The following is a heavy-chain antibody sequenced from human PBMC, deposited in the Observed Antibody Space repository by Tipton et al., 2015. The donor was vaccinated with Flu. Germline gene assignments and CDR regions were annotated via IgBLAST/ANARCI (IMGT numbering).Heavy chain of an antibody. Sequence: TLSLTCTVSGGSISSYYWSWIRQPAGKGLEWIGRIYTSGSTNYNPSLKSRVTISVDTSKNQFSLKLSSVTAADTAVYYCAREREGYIAAATYYFDYWGQGTLVTVSS. J-gene: IGHJ4*02. D-gene: IGHD6-13*01. CDR1: GGSISSYY. V-gene: IGHV4-4*07. CDR3: AREREGYIAAATYYFDY. CDR2: IYTSGST.